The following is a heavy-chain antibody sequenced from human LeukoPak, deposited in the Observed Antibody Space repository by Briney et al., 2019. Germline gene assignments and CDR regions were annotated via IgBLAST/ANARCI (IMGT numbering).Heavy chain of an antibody. CDR2: INNVASHI. CDR3: AKVHSGYYLS. CDR1: GFSISSSA. J-gene: IGHJ4*02. Sequence: GGSLRLSCAASGFSISSSAMNWVRQAPGKGLEWVSSINNVASHIYYAGSVRGRFTISRDNAKNSVYLQMNSLRAEDTAVYYCAKVHSGYYLSWGQGTLVTVSS. V-gene: IGHV3-21*01. D-gene: IGHD3-22*01.